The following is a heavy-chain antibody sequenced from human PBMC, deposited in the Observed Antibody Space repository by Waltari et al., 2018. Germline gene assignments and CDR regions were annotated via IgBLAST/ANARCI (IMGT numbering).Heavy chain of an antibody. CDR2: IRGGGYTR. CDR3: ARSRSSIWGLDY. J-gene: IGHJ4*02. Sequence: VQLVESGGGLVQPGGSLRLSCAASGFSFNTFDMNWVRQAPGKGLGWGSYIRGGGYTRYYAGSVKGRFTISTDNAKNSLYLQMNSLTVEDTGVYYCARSRSSIWGLDYWGQGIQVTVSS. CDR1: GFSFNTFD. D-gene: IGHD3-16*01. V-gene: IGHV3-48*03.